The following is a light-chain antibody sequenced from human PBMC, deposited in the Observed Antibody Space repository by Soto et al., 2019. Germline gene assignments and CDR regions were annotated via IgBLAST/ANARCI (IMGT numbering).Light chain of an antibody. CDR3: QVYGGSPKT. CDR2: GAS. V-gene: IGKV3-20*01. Sequence: EIVLTQSPGTLSLFQGERATLSCRASQSVSYNYLAWHQQKPGQAPRLLIYGASIRATGIPDRFSGSGSGTDFTLTISRLEPEDFAVYYCQVYGGSPKTFGQGTMVEIK. CDR1: QSVSYNY. J-gene: IGKJ1*01.